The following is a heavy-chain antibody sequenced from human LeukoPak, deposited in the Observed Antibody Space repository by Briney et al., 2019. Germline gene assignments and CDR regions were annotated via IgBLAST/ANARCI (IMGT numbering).Heavy chain of an antibody. D-gene: IGHD2/OR15-2a*01. CDR1: GFTFSNAW. CDR2: IYHGGTT. V-gene: IGHV4-4*02. J-gene: IGHJ4*02. Sequence: GSLRLSCAASGFTFSNAWMSWVRQPPGKGLEWIGEIYHGGTTNYNPSLRSRVTISVDKSKNVFSLDLSSVTAADTAIYYCVTSSHYCLKNWGQGTLVTVSS. CDR3: VTSSHYCLKN.